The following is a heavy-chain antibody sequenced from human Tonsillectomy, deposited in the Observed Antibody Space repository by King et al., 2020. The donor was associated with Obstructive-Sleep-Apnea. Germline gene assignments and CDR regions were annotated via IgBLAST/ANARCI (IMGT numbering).Heavy chain of an antibody. CDR2: IDSGNGNT. CDR3: ARPPVGSGMFYFDY. Sequence: VQLVQSGAEVKEPGASVKVSCKASGYTFSTYAIHWVRQAPGQGLEWMGWIDSGNGNTKYSQKFQGRVTITRDTSASTAYMELSSLRSEDTAVFYCARPPVGSGMFYFDYWGQGTLVTVSS. V-gene: IGHV1-3*04. D-gene: IGHD6-19*01. J-gene: IGHJ4*02. CDR1: GYTFSTYA.